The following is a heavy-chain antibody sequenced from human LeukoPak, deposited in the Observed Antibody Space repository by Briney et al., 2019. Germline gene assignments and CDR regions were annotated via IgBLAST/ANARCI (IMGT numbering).Heavy chain of an antibody. D-gene: IGHD5-18*01. CDR1: GYTFTSYY. CDR2: INPSGGST. Sequence: ASVKVSCKASGYTFTSYYMHWVRQAPGQGLEWMGIINPSGGSTSYAQKFQGRVTMTRDTSTSTAYMELRSLRSDDTAVYYCARQEYSSAAMWDAFDIWGQGTMVTVSS. J-gene: IGHJ3*02. CDR3: ARQEYSSAAMWDAFDI. V-gene: IGHV1-46*01.